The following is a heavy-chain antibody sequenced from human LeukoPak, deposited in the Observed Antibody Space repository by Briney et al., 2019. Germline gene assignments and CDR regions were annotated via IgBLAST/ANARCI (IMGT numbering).Heavy chain of an antibody. CDR1: GYSISSGYY. D-gene: IGHD2-2*01. CDR2: IYHSGST. CDR3: ARLGPGQLDYFDY. Sequence: SETLSLTCAASGYSISSGYYWGWIRQPPGKGLEWIGSIYHSGSTYYNPSLKSRVTISVDTSKNQFSLKLSSVTAADTAVYYCARLGPGQLDYFDYWGQGTLVTVSS. V-gene: IGHV4-38-2*01. J-gene: IGHJ4*02.